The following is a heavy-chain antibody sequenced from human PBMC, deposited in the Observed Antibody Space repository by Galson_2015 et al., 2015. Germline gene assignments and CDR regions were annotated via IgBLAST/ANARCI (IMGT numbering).Heavy chain of an antibody. J-gene: IGHJ3*02. D-gene: IGHD3-10*01. CDR3: AGVSYGSLRSPQAFDI. V-gene: IGHV3-53*01. Sequence: SLSISCAASGFTVSSKYMTWVRQAPGKGLEWVSLIYAGGTTYYADSVKGRFTISRDSSKNTVYLQMNSLRAEDTAVYYCAGVSYGSLRSPQAFDIWGQGTMVTVSS. CDR2: IYAGGTT. CDR1: GFTVSSKY.